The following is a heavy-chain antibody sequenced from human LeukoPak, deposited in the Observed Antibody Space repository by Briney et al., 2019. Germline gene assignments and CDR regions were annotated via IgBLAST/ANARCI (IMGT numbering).Heavy chain of an antibody. CDR3: ARDVAYNAFDY. D-gene: IGHD1-14*01. CDR2: IKPDGSAK. CDR1: GFTFSSSW. V-gene: IGHV3-7*01. J-gene: IGHJ4*02. Sequence: GGSLRLSCAASGFTFSSSWMTWVRQAPGKGLEWVANIKPDGSAKNYVGFVQGRFTISRGNTKNSVYLQMSSLRVEDTAVYFCARDVAYNAFDYWGQGTLVTVSS.